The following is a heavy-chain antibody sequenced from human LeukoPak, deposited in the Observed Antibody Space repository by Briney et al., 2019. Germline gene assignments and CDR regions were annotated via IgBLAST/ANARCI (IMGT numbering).Heavy chain of an antibody. Sequence: SETLSLTCTVSGGSISSYYWSWIRQPPGKGLEWIGEINHSGSTNYNPSLKSRVTISVDTSKNQFSLKLSSVTAADTAVYYCARASLGYSLYFDYWGQGTLVTVS. CDR1: GGSISSYY. CDR2: INHSGST. CDR3: ARASLGYSLYFDY. D-gene: IGHD2-21*01. V-gene: IGHV4-34*01. J-gene: IGHJ4*02.